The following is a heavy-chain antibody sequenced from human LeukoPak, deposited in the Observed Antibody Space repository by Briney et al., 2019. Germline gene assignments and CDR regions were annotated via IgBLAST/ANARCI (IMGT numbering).Heavy chain of an antibody. V-gene: IGHV4-59*08. CDR2: IYYSGST. D-gene: IGHD3-22*01. CDR1: GGSISSYY. CDR3: ARHYDSSGLYGPFDD. Sequence: ASETLSLTCTVSGGSISSYYWSWIRQPPGKGLEWIGYIYYSGSTNYNPSLKSRVTISVDTSKNQFSLNLSSVTAADTAVYYCARHYDSSGLYGPFDDWGQGTLVTVSS. J-gene: IGHJ4*02.